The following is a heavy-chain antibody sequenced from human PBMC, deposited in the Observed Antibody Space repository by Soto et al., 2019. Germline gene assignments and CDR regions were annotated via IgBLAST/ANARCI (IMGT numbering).Heavy chain of an antibody. CDR3: ARGTRDFWSGYRCFDS. D-gene: IGHD3-3*01. V-gene: IGHV4-34*01. J-gene: IGHJ5*01. CDR2: INHSGST. Sequence: SETLSLTCAVYGGSFSGYYWSRIRQPPGKGLEWIGEINHSGSTNYNPSLKSRVTISVDTSKNQFSLKLSSVTAADTAVYYCARGTRDFWSGYRCFDSWGQGTLVTVST. CDR1: GGSFSGYY.